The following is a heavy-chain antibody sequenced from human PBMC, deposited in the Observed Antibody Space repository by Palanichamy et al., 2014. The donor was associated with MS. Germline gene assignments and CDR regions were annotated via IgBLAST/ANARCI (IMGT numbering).Heavy chain of an antibody. CDR1: GFTFSSYS. J-gene: IGHJ6*02. D-gene: IGHD2-8*01. CDR2: ISSSSSTI. Sequence: QLVEVWGRALVRAWGVPSRLSCAASGFTFSSYSMNWVRQAPGKGLEWVSYISSSSSTIYYADSVKGRFTISRDNAKNSLYLQMNSLRAEDTAVYYCARDMVYADYYYYGMDVWGQGTTVTVSS. V-gene: IGHV3-48*01. CDR3: ARDMVYADYYYYGMDV.